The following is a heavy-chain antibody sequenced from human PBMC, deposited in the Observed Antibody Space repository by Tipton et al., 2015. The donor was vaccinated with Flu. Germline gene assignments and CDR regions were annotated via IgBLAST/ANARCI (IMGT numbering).Heavy chain of an antibody. CDR3: ARAGALYCSGGSCYGAFDY. V-gene: IGHV3-53*01. Sequence: SLRLSCAASGFTVSSNYMSWVRQAPGKGLEWVSVIYSGGSTYYADSVKGRFTISRDNSKNTLYLQMNSLRAEDTAVYYCARAGALYCSGGSCYGAFDYWGQGTLVTVSS. CDR2: IYSGGST. J-gene: IGHJ4*02. D-gene: IGHD2-15*01. CDR1: GFTVSSNY.